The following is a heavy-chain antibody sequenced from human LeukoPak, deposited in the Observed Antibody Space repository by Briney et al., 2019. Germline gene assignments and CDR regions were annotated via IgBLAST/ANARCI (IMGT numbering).Heavy chain of an antibody. Sequence: SETLSLTCTVSGGSISSYYWSWIRQPPGKGLEWIGYIYYSGSTNYNPSLKSRVTISVDTSKNQFSLKLSSVTAADTAVYYCARGLYGSESYWGQGTLVTVSS. CDR2: IYYSGST. D-gene: IGHD3-10*01. V-gene: IGHV4-59*12. CDR1: GGSISSYY. J-gene: IGHJ4*02. CDR3: ARGLYGSESY.